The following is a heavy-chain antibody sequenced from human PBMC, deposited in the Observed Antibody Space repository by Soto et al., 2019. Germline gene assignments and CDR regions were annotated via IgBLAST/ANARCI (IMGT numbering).Heavy chain of an antibody. J-gene: IGHJ5*02. Sequence: QVQLVQSGVKVKKPGASVKVSCKASGYTFTSYGINWVRQAPGQGLEWMGWISGYNGNTNYAQKLQGRVTMTTDTSTSTVFMELRSLRSDDTAVYYCARGLSIDYNWFDPWGQGTLVTVSS. CDR3: ARGLSIDYNWFDP. CDR2: ISGYNGNT. CDR1: GYTFTSYG. D-gene: IGHD3-9*01. V-gene: IGHV1-18*01.